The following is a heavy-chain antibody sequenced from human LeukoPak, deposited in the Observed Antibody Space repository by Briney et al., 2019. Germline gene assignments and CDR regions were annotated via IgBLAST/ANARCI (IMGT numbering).Heavy chain of an antibody. CDR3: ARDPRDDAFDI. CDR2: ISYDGSNK. CDR1: GFTFSSYA. V-gene: IGHV3-30*04. J-gene: IGHJ3*02. Sequence: PGRSLRLSCAASGFTFSSYAMHWVRQAPGKGLEWVAVISYDGSNKYYADSVKGRFTISRDNSKNTLYLQMNSLRAGDTAVYYCARDPRDDAFDIWGQGTMVTVSS.